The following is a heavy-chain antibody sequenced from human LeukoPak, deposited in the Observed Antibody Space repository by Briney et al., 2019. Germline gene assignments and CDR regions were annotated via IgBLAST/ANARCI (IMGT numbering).Heavy chain of an antibody. CDR1: GGSISSGDSF. D-gene: IGHD3-22*01. CDR3: ANNHFDISGYLDY. Sequence: KASETLSLTCTVSGGSISSGDSFWSWIRQPPGKALEWIGYIYYSGSTYYNPSLKSRVTISVDTSKNQFSLKVNSVTAADTAVYYCANNHFDISGYLDYWGQGTLVTVSS. V-gene: IGHV4-30-4*01. J-gene: IGHJ4*02. CDR2: IYYSGST.